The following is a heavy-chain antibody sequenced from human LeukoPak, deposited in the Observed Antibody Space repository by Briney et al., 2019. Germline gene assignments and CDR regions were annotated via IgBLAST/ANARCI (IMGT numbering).Heavy chain of an antibody. J-gene: IGHJ6*03. Sequence: ASVKASCKASGYTFTSYGISWVRQAPGQGLEWMGWISAYNGNTNYAQKLQGRVTMTTDTSTSTAYMELRSLRSDDTAGYYCTRDRGSVVGAHHYYYYMDVWGKGTTVTVSS. V-gene: IGHV1-18*01. D-gene: IGHD1-26*01. CDR1: GYTFTSYG. CDR3: TRDRGSVVGAHHYYYYMDV. CDR2: ISAYNGNT.